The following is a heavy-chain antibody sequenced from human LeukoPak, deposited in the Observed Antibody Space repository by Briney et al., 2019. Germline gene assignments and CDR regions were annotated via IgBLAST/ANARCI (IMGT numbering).Heavy chain of an antibody. CDR1: GGTFSSYA. CDR2: FDPEDGET. CDR3: ATEIPRWFGELRSNYYGLDV. Sequence: GASVKVSCKASGGTFSSYAISWVRQAPGKGLEWMGGFDPEDGETIYAQKFQGRVTMTEDTSTDIAYMELSSLRSEDTAVYYCATEIPRWFGELRSNYYGLDVWGQGATVTVSS. V-gene: IGHV1-24*01. D-gene: IGHD3-10*01. J-gene: IGHJ6*02.